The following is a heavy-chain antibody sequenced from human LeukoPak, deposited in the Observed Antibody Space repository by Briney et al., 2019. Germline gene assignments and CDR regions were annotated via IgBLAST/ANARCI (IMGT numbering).Heavy chain of an antibody. D-gene: IGHD6-13*01. CDR1: GYTFTGYY. CDR2: INPNSGGT. Sequence: EASVKVSCKASGYTFTGYYMHWVRQAPGQGLEWMGWINPNSGGTSYAQKFQGRVTMTRDTSISTAYMELSRLRSDDTAVYYCARDLVGSSSWLYYYYYYGMDVWGQGTTVTVSS. CDR3: ARDLVGSSSWLYYYYYYGMDV. V-gene: IGHV1-2*02. J-gene: IGHJ6*02.